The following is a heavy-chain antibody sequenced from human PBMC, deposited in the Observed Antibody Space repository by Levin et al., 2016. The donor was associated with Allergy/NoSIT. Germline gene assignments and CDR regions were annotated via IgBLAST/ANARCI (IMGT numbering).Heavy chain of an antibody. J-gene: IGHJ4*02. Sequence: WIRQPPGKGLEWVGRIKSKTDGGTTDYAAPVKGRFTITRDDSKDTLCLQMNSLKIEDTAVYYCTTGFDGYNPHDNNWGPGTLVTVSS. CDR2: IKSKTDGGTT. CDR3: TTGFDGYNPHDNN. V-gene: IGHV3-15*01. D-gene: IGHD5-24*01.